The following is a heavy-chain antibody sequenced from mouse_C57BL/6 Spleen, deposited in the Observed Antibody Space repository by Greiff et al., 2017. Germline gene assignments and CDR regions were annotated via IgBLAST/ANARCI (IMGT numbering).Heavy chain of an antibody. CDR1: GFTFSNYW. CDR2: IRLKSDNYAT. Sequence: EVMLVESGGGLVQPGGSMKLSCVASGFTFSNYWMNWVRQSPEKGLEWVAQIRLKSDNYATHYAESVKRRFTISRDDSKSSVYLQMSNLRAEDTGIYYCTVDYDGFAYWGQGTLVTVSA. D-gene: IGHD2-4*01. J-gene: IGHJ3*01. CDR3: TVDYDGFAY. V-gene: IGHV6-3*01.